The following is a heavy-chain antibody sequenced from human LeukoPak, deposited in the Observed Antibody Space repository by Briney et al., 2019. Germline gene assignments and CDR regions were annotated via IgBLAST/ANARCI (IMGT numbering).Heavy chain of an antibody. J-gene: IGHJ4*02. CDR1: GGSISSSSYY. Sequence: SETLSLTCTVSGGSISSSSYYWGWIRQPPGKGLEWIGSIYYSGSTYYNPSLKSRVTISVDTSKNQFSLKLSSVTAADTAVYYCARGGVIIVSYFDYWGQGTLVNVSS. CDR3: ARGGVIIVSYFDY. V-gene: IGHV4-39*07. D-gene: IGHD3-10*01. CDR2: IYYSGST.